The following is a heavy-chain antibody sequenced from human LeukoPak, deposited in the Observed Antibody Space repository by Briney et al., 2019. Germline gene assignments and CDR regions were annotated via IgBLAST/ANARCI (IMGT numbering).Heavy chain of an antibody. Sequence: ASVKVSCKASGYTFTRNYMHWVRQAPGQGLEWMGIINPSGGSTTYAQKFQGRAIMTRDTSTSTVYMELSSLRSEDTAVYYCARDNGDHAFDIWGQGTMVTVAS. V-gene: IGHV1-46*01. CDR3: ARDNGDHAFDI. J-gene: IGHJ3*02. D-gene: IGHD4-17*01. CDR1: GYTFTRNY. CDR2: INPSGGST.